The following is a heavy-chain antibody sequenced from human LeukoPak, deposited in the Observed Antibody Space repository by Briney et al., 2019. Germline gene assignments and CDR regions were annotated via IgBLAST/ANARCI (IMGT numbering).Heavy chain of an antibody. CDR2: INPNSGGT. CDR3: AREPLGYCSSTSCYYYYGMDV. J-gene: IGHJ6*02. Sequence: ASVKVSCKASGYTFTGYYMYWVRQAPGQGLEWMGWINPNSGGTNYAQKFQGRVTMTRDTSISTAYMELSRLRSDDTAVYYCAREPLGYCSSTSCYYYYGMDVWGQGTTVTVSS. D-gene: IGHD2-2*01. V-gene: IGHV1-2*02. CDR1: GYTFTGYY.